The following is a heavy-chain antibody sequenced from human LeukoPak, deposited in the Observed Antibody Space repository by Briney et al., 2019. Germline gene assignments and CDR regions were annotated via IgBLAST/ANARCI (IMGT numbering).Heavy chain of an antibody. CDR2: IYPGDSDT. J-gene: IGHJ3*02. CDR1: GYSFTSYW. CDR3: ARQLYDSSGYYPSDAFDI. V-gene: IGHV5-51*01. D-gene: IGHD3-22*01. Sequence: GESLKISCKGSGYSFTSYWIGWVRQMPGKGLEWMGIIYPGDSDTRYSPFFQGQVTISADKSISTAYLQWSSLKASDTAMYYCARQLYDSSGYYPSDAFDIWGQGTMVTVSS.